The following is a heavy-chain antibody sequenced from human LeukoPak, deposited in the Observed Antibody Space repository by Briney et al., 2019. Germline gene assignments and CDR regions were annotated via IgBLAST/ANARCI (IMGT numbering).Heavy chain of an antibody. D-gene: IGHD4-17*01. J-gene: IGHJ3*02. V-gene: IGHV3-21*01. CDR2: ISSSSTYI. CDR1: GFTFSSYG. Sequence: RSGGSLRLSCAASGFTFSSYGMNWVRQAPGKGLEWVSYISSSSTYIYYADSVKGRFTVSRDNAQSSLHLQMNSLRAEDTAVYYCASNVTTTPMTTGGAFNIWGQGTMVTVSS. CDR3: ASNVTTTPMTTGGAFNI.